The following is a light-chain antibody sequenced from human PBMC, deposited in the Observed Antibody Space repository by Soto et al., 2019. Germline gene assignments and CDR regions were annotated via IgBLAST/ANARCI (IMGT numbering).Light chain of an antibody. CDR3: HQYYRTPRT. CDR1: QSVSNNY. J-gene: IGKJ1*01. V-gene: IGKV3-20*01. Sequence: EIVLTQSPGTLSLSPGERATLSCRASQSVSNNYLAWYQQKPGQAPRLLIYGASNRATGIPDRFSGAGSATDFTLTISRLAPEDFAVYYCHQYYRTPRTFGQGTKVDIK. CDR2: GAS.